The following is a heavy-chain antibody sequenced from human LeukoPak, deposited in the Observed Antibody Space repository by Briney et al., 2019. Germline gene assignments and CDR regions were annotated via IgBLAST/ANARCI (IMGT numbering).Heavy chain of an antibody. D-gene: IGHD6-13*01. CDR1: GYTFTSYG. CDR2: ISAYNGNT. CDR3: ARDAGYSSSWDHAFDI. V-gene: IGHV1-18*01. Sequence: ASVKVSCKASGYTFTSYGISWVRQAPGQGLEWMGWISAYNGNTNYAQKLQGRVTMTTDTSTSTAYMELRSLRSDDTAVYYCARDAGYSSSWDHAFDIWGQGTMVTVSS. J-gene: IGHJ3*02.